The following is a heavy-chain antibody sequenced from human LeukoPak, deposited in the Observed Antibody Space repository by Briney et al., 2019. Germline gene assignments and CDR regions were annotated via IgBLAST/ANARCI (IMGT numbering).Heavy chain of an antibody. CDR2: ISSSSTI. J-gene: IGHJ5*01. CDR3: ARDLGLPDS. V-gene: IGHV3-48*01. CDR1: GFTFSSYS. Sequence: PGGSLRLSCAASGFTFSSYSMNWVRQAPGKGLERISYISSSSTIYYADSVKGRFTISRDNAKNSLYLQMNSLRAEDTAVYYCARDLGLPDSWGQGTLVTVSS.